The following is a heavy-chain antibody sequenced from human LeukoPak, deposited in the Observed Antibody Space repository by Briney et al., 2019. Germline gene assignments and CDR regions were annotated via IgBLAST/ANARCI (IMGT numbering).Heavy chain of an antibody. CDR3: ARRTPGESHAFDI. D-gene: IGHD3-10*01. Sequence: GGSLRLSCAASGFSFSSYGIHWVRQAPGKGLEWVSGINWNGGRTGYADSVKGRFTISRDNVKNSLYLQMNSLRAEDTALYHCARRTPGESHAFDIWGQGTMVTVSS. V-gene: IGHV3-20*01. J-gene: IGHJ3*02. CDR1: GFSFSSYG. CDR2: INWNGGRT.